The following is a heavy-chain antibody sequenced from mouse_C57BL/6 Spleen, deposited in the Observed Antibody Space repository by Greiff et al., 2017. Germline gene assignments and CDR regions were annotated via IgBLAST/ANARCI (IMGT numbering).Heavy chain of an antibody. J-gene: IGHJ2*01. V-gene: IGHV6-3*01. CDR1: GFTFSNYW. CDR2: IRLKSDNYAT. Sequence: EVKLMESGGGLVQPGGSMKLSCVASGFTFSNYWMNWVRPSPEKGLEWVAQIRLKSDNYATHYAESVKGRFTISRDDSKSSVYLQMNNLRAEDTGIYYCTDGTKGRYYFDYWGQGTTLTVSS. CDR3: TDGTKGRYYFDY. D-gene: IGHD3-3*01.